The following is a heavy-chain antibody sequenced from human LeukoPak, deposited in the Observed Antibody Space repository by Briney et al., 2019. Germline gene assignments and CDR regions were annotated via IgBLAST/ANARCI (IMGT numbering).Heavy chain of an antibody. CDR3: ARGRMRTTGTTDAFDI. CDR2: INHSGST. Sequence: PSETLSLTCAVYGGSFSGYYWSWIRQPPGKGLEWIGEINHSGSTNYNPPLKSRVTISVDTSKNQFSLKLSSVTAADTAVYYCARGRMRTTGTTDAFDIWGQGTMVTVSS. V-gene: IGHV4-34*01. D-gene: IGHD1-1*01. J-gene: IGHJ3*02. CDR1: GGSFSGYY.